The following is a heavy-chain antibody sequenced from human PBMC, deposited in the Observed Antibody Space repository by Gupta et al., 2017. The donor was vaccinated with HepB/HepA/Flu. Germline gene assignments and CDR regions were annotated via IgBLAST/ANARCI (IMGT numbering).Heavy chain of an antibody. CDR2: ITWDSGTI. CDR3: TRAWESEIYYKFGTDV. V-gene: IGHV3-9*01. CDR1: GFAFYAFA. D-gene: IGHD1-26*01. Sequence: EVQLVESGGALVQPGRSLRLSCVVSGFAFYAFAIHWVRQAPGKGLEWVAGITWDSGTIDYADSVKGRFTISRDNAENSLFLQMNSLRPEDTAVYYCTRAWESEIYYKFGTDVWGQGTTVTVSS. J-gene: IGHJ6*02.